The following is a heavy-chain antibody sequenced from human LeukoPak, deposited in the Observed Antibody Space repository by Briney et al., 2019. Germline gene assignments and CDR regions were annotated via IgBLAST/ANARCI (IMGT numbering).Heavy chain of an antibody. V-gene: IGHV4-39*01. D-gene: IGHD3-22*01. J-gene: IGHJ1*01. CDR1: GGSISSSSYY. CDR2: IYYSGST. CDR3: ATEYYYDSSGHHFGIGPSFQH. Sequence: SETLSLTCTVSGGSISSSSYYWGWIRQPPGKGLEWIGSIYYSGSTYYNPSLKSRVTISVDTSKNQFSLKLSSVTAADTAVYYCATEYYYDSSGHHFGIGPSFQHWGQGTLVTVSS.